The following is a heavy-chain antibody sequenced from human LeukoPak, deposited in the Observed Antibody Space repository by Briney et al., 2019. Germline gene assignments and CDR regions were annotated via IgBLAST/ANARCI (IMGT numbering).Heavy chain of an antibody. Sequence: SETLPLTCTVSGGSIGTYYWSWIRQSPGKGLEWIGYIYVTGTRYNPYLQSRVTISVDRSRNQFFLKMSSVTAADTAVYYCARHIGGGIEDMDVWGKGTKVIVSS. J-gene: IGHJ6*03. D-gene: IGHD3-16*02. V-gene: IGHV4-59*08. CDR2: IYVTGT. CDR1: GGSIGTYY. CDR3: ARHIGGGIEDMDV.